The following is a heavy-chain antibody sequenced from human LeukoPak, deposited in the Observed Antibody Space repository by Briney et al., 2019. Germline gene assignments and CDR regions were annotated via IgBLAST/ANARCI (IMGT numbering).Heavy chain of an antibody. CDR3: ARDRAARYFDY. CDR2: IWYGGSKK. CDR1: GFTFSNHG. V-gene: IGHV3-33*01. Sequence: GRSLRLSCAASGFTFSNHGMHWVRQAPGKGLGWVAVIWYGGSKKYYADAVKGRLTISRDNSKNMLYLDMNSLRAEDTAVYYCARDRAARYFDYWGQGTLVTVSS. J-gene: IGHJ4*02.